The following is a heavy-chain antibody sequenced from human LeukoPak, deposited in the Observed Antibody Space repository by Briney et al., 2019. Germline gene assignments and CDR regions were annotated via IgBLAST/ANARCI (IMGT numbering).Heavy chain of an antibody. CDR2: IYSGGST. J-gene: IGHJ4*02. D-gene: IGHD6-19*01. Sequence: GGSLRLSCAASGFTVSSNYMSWVRQAPGKGLEWVSVIYSGGSTYYADSVKGRFTISRDNSKNTLYLQMNSLRAEDTAVYYCARGRYSSGWYGVDYWGQGTLVTVSS. CDR3: ARGRYSSGWYGVDY. CDR1: GFTVSSNY. V-gene: IGHV3-53*01.